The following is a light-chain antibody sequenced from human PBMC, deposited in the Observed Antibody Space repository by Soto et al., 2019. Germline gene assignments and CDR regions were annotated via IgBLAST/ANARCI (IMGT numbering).Light chain of an antibody. J-gene: IGKJ4*01. V-gene: IGKV3-20*01. CDR1: QSVSSSY. CDR2: GAS. CDR3: QQYGSSPLT. Sequence: EIVLTQSPGTLCLSPGERATLSCRASQSVSSSYLAWYQQKPGQAPRLLMHGASSRATGIPDRFSGSGSGTDCTLTISRLEPEDFAVYYCQQYGSSPLTFGGGTKVDI.